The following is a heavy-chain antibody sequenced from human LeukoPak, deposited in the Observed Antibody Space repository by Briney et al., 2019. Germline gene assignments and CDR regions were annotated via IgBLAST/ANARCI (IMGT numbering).Heavy chain of an antibody. J-gene: IGHJ5*02. CDR2: IIPIFGIA. D-gene: IGHD1-7*01. CDR1: GGTFSSYA. Sequence: SVKVSCKASGGTFSSYAISWVRQAPGQGLEWMRRIIPIFGIANYAQKFQGRVTITADKSTSTAYMELSSLRSEDTAVYYCARVNWNYWFDPWGQGTLVTVSS. CDR3: ARVNWNYWFDP. V-gene: IGHV1-69*04.